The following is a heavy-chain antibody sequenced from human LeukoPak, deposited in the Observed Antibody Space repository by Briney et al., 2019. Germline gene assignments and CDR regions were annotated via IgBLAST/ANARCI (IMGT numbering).Heavy chain of an antibody. D-gene: IGHD6-19*01. Sequence: SETLSLTCTVSGGSISSYYWSWIRQPPGKRLEWIGYIYYSGSTNYNPSLWGRVTISVDTPKNQFSLKLNSVTAADTAVYYCARLTVAGFYYFDYWGQGTLVAVSS. CDR2: IYYSGST. J-gene: IGHJ4*02. CDR1: GGSISSYY. V-gene: IGHV4-59*08. CDR3: ARLTVAGFYYFDY.